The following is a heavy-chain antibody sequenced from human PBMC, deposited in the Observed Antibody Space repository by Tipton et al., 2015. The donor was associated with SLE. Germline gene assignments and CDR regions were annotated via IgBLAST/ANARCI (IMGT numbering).Heavy chain of an antibody. V-gene: IGHV4-31*02. Sequence: LSCTVSGGSISSGGYYWSWIRQHPGKGLEWIGYIYYSGSTYYNPSLKSRVTISVDTSKNQFSLKLSSVTAADTAVYYCARDGSGGAMDVWGKGTTVTVSS. CDR3: ARDGSGGAMDV. D-gene: IGHD3-10*01. CDR2: IYYSGST. J-gene: IGHJ6*04. CDR1: GGSISSGGYY.